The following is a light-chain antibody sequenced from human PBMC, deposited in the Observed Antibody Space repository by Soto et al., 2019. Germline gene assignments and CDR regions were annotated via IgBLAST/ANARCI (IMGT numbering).Light chain of an antibody. V-gene: IGLV2-11*01. J-gene: IGLJ2*01. Sequence: QSALTQPRSVSGSPGQSVTISCTGTSSDVGGYVFVSWYQQHPGKAPKPMIYDVTNRPSGVPDRFSGSKSGNTASLTISGLQAEDEADYYCCSYAGSYTLIFGGRTKLTVL. CDR1: SSDVGGYVF. CDR2: DVT. CDR3: CSYAGSYTLI.